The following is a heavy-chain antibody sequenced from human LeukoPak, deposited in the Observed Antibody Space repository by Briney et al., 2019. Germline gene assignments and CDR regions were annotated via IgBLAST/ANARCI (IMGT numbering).Heavy chain of an antibody. D-gene: IGHD2-15*01. CDR3: ARKGVVVVAATPLFNYYYYMDV. J-gene: IGHJ6*03. CDR2: IRYDGSNK. CDR1: GFTFSSYG. V-gene: IGHV3-30*02. Sequence: GGSLRLSCAASGFTFSSYGMHWVRQAPGKGLEWVAFIRYDGSNKYYADSVKGRFTISRDNSKNTLYLQMNSLRAEDTAVYYCARKGVVVVAATPLFNYYYYMDVWGKGTTVTVSS.